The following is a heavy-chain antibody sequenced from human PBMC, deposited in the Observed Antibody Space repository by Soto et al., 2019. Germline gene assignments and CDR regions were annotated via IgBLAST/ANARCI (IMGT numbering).Heavy chain of an antibody. CDR2: IDPGNRNI. Sequence: QVQLVQSGAEVKKPGASVKISCKASGYTVTSYSLHWVLQAPGQRLEWMVWIDPGNRNIKYSQQFQGRITITRATSASTAYMELSGLRSEVTAVYCCARASGSPWGPGTLVTVSS. CDR1: GYTVTSYS. D-gene: IGHD3-10*01. V-gene: IGHV1-3*01. CDR3: ARASGSP. J-gene: IGHJ5*02.